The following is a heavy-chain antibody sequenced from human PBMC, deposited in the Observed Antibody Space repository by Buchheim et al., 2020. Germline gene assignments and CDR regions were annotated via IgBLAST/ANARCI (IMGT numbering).Heavy chain of an antibody. V-gene: IGHV1-3*01. J-gene: IGHJ4*02. Sequence: QVQLVQSGAEVKKPGASVKVSCKASGYTFTSYAMHWVRQAPGQRLEWMGWINAGNGNTKYSQKFQGRVTITRDTSASTVYMELSSLRSEDTGVYYCAKDKAGYSSSWYLFDYWGQGTL. CDR1: GYTFTSYA. CDR2: INAGNGNT. D-gene: IGHD6-13*01. CDR3: AKDKAGYSSSWYLFDY.